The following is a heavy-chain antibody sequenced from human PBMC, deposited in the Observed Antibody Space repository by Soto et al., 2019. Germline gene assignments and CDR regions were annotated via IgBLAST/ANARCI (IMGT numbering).Heavy chain of an antibody. J-gene: IGHJ4*02. CDR3: AKDSHWSLDY. V-gene: IGHV3-9*01. CDR1: GFAFNDYA. CDR2: INENSGSL. Sequence: EVQLVESGGNLVQPGTSLRLSCATSGFAFNDYAMHWVRQAPGKGLEWVSSINENSGSLDYADSVKGRFTISRDNAKNSLYLQMNSLRTEDTALYYCAKDSHWSLDYWGQXTLVXXXS. D-gene: IGHD1-1*01.